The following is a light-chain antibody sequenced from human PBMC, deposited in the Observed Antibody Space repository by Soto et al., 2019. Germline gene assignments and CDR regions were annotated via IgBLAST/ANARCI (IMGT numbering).Light chain of an antibody. V-gene: IGKV3-20*01. J-gene: IGKJ5*01. Sequence: EIVLTQSPGTLSLSPGERATLSCSAIQSVSSNYLAWYQQKPGQAPRLLIYGASSRATGIPDRFSGSGSGTDFTLTISRLEPEDFAVYYCQQYGSSPMTFGQGTRLEIK. CDR3: QQYGSSPMT. CDR1: QSVSSNY. CDR2: GAS.